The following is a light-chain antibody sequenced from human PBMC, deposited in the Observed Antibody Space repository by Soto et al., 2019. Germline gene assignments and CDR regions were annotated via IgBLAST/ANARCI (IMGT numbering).Light chain of an antibody. Sequence: QSALTQPRSVSGSPGQSVSISCTGTSGDIGFYNYVSWYQRHPGKAPKLILYDVTKRPSGVPDRFSGSKSGNTASLTISGLQAEDEADYFCCSFAANDNVVFGGGTQLTVL. V-gene: IGLV2-11*01. CDR1: SGDIGFYNY. J-gene: IGLJ3*02. CDR2: DVT. CDR3: CSFAANDNVV.